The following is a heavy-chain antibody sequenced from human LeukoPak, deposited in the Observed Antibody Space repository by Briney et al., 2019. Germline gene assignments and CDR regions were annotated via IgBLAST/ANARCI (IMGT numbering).Heavy chain of an antibody. CDR2: IWPGDSDT. CDR3: ARLASSSSRSVDY. D-gene: IGHD6-6*01. V-gene: IGHV5-51*01. J-gene: IGHJ4*02. Sequence: GESLKISCKGSGYSFTSYWIGWVRQMPGKGLEWMGIIWPGDSDTRYSPSFQGQVTISADKSISTAYLQWSSLRASDSAMFYCARLASSSSRSVDYWGQGTLVTVSS. CDR1: GYSFTSYW.